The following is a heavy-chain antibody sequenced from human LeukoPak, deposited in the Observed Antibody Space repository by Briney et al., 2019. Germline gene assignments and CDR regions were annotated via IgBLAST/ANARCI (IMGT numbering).Heavy chain of an antibody. CDR2: ISAYTGAT. Sequence: ASVKVSCKAYGYTFTSYGFNWVRQAPGQGLGWMGWISAYTGATDYAHKLQGRLTMTTDTSTSTAYMEVRSLRSDDTAVYYCARNQPDSRGWYRGGDRWGQGTQVTVSS. CDR3: ARNQPDSRGWYRGGDR. J-gene: IGHJ5*02. V-gene: IGHV1-18*01. CDR1: GYTFTSYG. D-gene: IGHD6-19*01.